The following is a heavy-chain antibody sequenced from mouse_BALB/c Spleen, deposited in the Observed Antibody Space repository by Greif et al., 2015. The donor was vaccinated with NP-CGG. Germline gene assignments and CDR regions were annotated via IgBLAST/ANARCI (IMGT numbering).Heavy chain of an antibody. Sequence: QVQLQQSGAELAKPGASVKMSCKASGYTFTSYWMHWVKQRPGQGLEWIGYINPSTGYTEYNQKFKDKATLTADKSSSTAYMQLSSLTSEDSAVYYCARSTAPYAMDYWGQGTSVTVSS. CDR3: ARSTAPYAMDY. J-gene: IGHJ4*01. D-gene: IGHD1-2*01. CDR2: INPSTGYT. V-gene: IGHV1-7*01. CDR1: GYTFTSYW.